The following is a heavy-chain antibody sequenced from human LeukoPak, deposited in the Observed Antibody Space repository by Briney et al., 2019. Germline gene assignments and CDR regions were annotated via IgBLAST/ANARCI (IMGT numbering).Heavy chain of an antibody. Sequence: ASVKVSCKASGYTFTSYGIGWVRQAPGQGLEWMGWISAYNGNTNYAQNLQGRVTMTTDTSTSTAYMELSSLRSEDTAVYYCARGYSSSWYGAFDWNWFDPWGQGTLVTVSS. CDR2: ISAYNGNT. D-gene: IGHD6-13*01. CDR1: GYTFTSYG. CDR3: ARGYSSSWYGAFDWNWFDP. V-gene: IGHV1-18*01. J-gene: IGHJ5*02.